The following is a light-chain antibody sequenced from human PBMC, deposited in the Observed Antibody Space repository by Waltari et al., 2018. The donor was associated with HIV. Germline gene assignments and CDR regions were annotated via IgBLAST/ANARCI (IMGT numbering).Light chain of an antibody. CDR1: QDISNY. J-gene: IGKJ4*01. CDR2: DAS. CDR3: QQYDNLPLT. V-gene: IGKV1-33*01. Sequence: DIQMTQSPSSLSASVGDRVTITCQVSQDISNYLNWYQQKPGKAPKLLIYDASNLETGVPSRFSGSGSGTDFSFTINSLQPEDIATYYCQQYDNLPLTFGGGTKVEIK.